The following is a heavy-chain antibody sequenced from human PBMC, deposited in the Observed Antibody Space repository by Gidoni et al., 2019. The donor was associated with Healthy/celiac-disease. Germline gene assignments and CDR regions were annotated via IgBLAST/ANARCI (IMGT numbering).Heavy chain of an antibody. V-gene: IGHV3-48*01. D-gene: IGHD1-1*01. J-gene: IGHJ4*02. CDR2: ISSNNRVI. Sequence: VQLVASGGGLVQPGGSLTLSCEACGFTLSSYRMNGVRRAPGKGPEWISSISSNNRVIYYADSVKGRFTISRDNAKNTLHLQVSSLSAEDTAVYYCARDRWAGPTLIHLDSWGQGSLVSVSS. CDR3: ARDRWAGPTLIHLDS. CDR1: GFTLSSYR.